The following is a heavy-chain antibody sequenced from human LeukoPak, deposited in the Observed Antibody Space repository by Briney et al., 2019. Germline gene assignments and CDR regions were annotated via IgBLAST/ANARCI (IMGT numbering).Heavy chain of an antibody. D-gene: IGHD5-18*01. Sequence: GGSLRLSCAASGFTFKSYGMTWVRQVPGKGLEWVSSITGAGSSTKYADSVSGRFTISRDNSKNTLSLQMTGLRVEDTAVYYCARKVAVAMDLDYWGQGTLVTVSS. CDR2: ITGAGSST. J-gene: IGHJ4*02. CDR1: GFTFKSYG. V-gene: IGHV3-23*01. CDR3: ARKVAVAMDLDY.